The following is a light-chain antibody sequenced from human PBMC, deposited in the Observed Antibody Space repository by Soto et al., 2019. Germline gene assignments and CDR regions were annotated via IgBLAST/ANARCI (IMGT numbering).Light chain of an antibody. V-gene: IGKV1-39*01. CDR3: QKSYSTPLT. Sequence: DTQMTQSPSSLSASVGDRVTLTCRASQSISSYLNWYQQKQGKVNKIMISAEYSLQSGVTSRFSGSGSGTDFTLTIRSMTPEEFATYYCQKSYSTPLTFGQGTRVEIK. CDR2: AEY. J-gene: IGKJ5*01. CDR1: QSISSY.